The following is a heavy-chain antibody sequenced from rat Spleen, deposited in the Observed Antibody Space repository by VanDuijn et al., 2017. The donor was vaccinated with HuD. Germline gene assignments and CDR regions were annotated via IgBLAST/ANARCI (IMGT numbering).Heavy chain of an antibody. V-gene: IGHV5-20*01. CDR3: TRGYVMDA. Sequence: EVQLVESDGGLVQPGRSLKLSCAASGFTFSDYYMAWVRQAPTKGLEWVATISYDGGRIFYRDSVKGRFTISRDNAKNTQSLQMDSLRSEDTAIYYCTRGYVMDAWGQGASVTVSS. CDR2: ISYDGGRI. CDR1: GFTFSDYY. J-gene: IGHJ4*01.